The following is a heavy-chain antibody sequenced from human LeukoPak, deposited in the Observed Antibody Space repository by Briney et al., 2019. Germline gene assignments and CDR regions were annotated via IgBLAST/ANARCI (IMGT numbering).Heavy chain of an antibody. Sequence: ASVKVSCKASGYTFSGYYLHWVRQAPGQGLEWMGWINPNSGDTGYAQRFQGRVTMTRDTSIRTIYMEIYTELTRLRFDDTALYYCARWDGYSSSPDYWGQGTLVTVSS. V-gene: IGHV1-2*02. CDR2: INPNSGDT. CDR3: ARWDGYSSSPDY. D-gene: IGHD6-13*01. J-gene: IGHJ4*02. CDR1: GYTFSGYY.